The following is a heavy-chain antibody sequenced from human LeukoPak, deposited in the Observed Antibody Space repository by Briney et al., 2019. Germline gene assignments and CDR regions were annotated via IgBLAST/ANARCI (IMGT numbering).Heavy chain of an antibody. CDR1: GGSISSYY. CDR3: ARHTNSYGFFGNWFDP. V-gene: IGHV4-59*08. J-gene: IGHJ5*02. CDR2: IYYSGST. D-gene: IGHD5-18*01. Sequence: KPSETLSLTCTVSGGSISSYYWSWIRQPPGKGLEWIGYIYYSGSTNYNPSLKIRVTISVDTSKNQFSLKLSSVTAADTAVYYCARHTNSYGFFGNWFDPWGQGTLVTVSS.